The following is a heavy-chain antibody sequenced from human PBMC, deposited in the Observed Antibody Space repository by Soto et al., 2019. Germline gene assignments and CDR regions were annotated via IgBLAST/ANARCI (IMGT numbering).Heavy chain of an antibody. CDR1: GFTFSSYA. V-gene: IGHV3-30*14. CDR2: ISYDGSNK. CDR3: ARIRDDYGDFHTYWYFEL. Sequence: PGGSLRLSCAASGFTFSSYAMHWVRQAPGKGLEWVAVISYDGSNKSYSTSLKSRLTISKDTSKSQVVLTMTNMDPVDTATYYCARIRDDYGDFHTYWYFELWGRGTLVTVSS. J-gene: IGHJ2*01. D-gene: IGHD4-17*01.